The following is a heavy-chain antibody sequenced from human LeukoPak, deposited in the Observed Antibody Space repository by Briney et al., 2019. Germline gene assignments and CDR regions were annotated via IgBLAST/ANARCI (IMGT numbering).Heavy chain of an antibody. CDR3: ARDRSSGWYSWFDP. J-gene: IGHJ5*02. V-gene: IGHV1-2*02. CDR1: GYTFIDDY. Sequence: ASVKVSCKASGYTFIDDYIYWVRQAAGQGLEWMGWINPNSGGTKYAQKFQGRVTMTRDTSISTAYMDLSKLRSDDTAVYYCARDRSSGWYSWFDPWGQGTLVTVSS. CDR2: INPNSGGT. D-gene: IGHD6-19*01.